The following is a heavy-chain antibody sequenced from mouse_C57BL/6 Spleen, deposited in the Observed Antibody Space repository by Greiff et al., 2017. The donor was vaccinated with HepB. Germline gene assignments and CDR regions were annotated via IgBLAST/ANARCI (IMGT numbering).Heavy chain of an antibody. J-gene: IGHJ4*01. Sequence: VHLVESGAELARPGASVKLSCKASGYTFTSYGISWVKQRTGQGLEWIGEIYPRSGNTYYNEKFKGKATLTADKSSSTAYMELRSLTSEDSAVYFCARSSNPLDYWGQGTSVTVSS. CDR1: GYTFTSYG. CDR2: IYPRSGNT. V-gene: IGHV1-81*01. CDR3: ARSSNPLDY.